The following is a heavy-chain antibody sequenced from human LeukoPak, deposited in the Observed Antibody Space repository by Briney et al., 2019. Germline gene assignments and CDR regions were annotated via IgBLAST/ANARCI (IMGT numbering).Heavy chain of an antibody. CDR2: ITYDGSIK. J-gene: IGHJ4*02. D-gene: IGHD3-10*01. Sequence: GGSLRLSCAASGFTFSSYAMHWVRQAPGKGLEWVAVITYDGSIKYYADSVKGRFTISRDNSKNTLYLQMNSLRAEDTAVYYCARDRYYGSGSYYNGDFDYWGQGTLVTVSS. V-gene: IGHV3-30-3*01. CDR1: GFTFSSYA. CDR3: ARDRYYGSGSYYNGDFDY.